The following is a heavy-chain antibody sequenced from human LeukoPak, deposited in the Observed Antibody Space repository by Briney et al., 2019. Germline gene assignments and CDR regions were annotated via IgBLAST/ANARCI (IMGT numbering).Heavy chain of an antibody. CDR3: AKVVLITGTTAIDY. D-gene: IGHD1-1*01. V-gene: IGHV3-23*01. CDR2: ISGSGGST. J-gene: IGHJ4*02. Sequence: GGSLRLSCAASGFTFSSYAMSWVRQAPGKGLEWVSAISGSGGSTYYADSVKGRFTISRDNSKNTLYLQMNSLRAEDTAVYYCAKVVLITGTTAIDYWGRGTLVTVSS. CDR1: GFTFSSYA.